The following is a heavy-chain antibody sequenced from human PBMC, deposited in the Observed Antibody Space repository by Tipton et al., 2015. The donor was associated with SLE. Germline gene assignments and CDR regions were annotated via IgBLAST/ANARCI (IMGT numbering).Heavy chain of an antibody. J-gene: IGHJ4*02. V-gene: IGHV4-59*01. CDR3: ARAGGTGDMDY. CDR1: GGSISSYY. D-gene: IGHD7-27*01. Sequence: LRLSCTVSGGSISSYYWSWIRQPPGKGLEWIGYIYYSGSTNYNPPLKSRVTISVDTSKNQFSLKLSSVTAADTAVYYCARAGGTGDMDYWGQGTLVTVSS. CDR2: IYYSGST.